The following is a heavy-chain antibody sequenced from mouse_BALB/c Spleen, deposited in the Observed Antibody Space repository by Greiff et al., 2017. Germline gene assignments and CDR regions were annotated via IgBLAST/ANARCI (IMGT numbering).Heavy chain of an antibody. J-gene: IGHJ4*01. CDR1: GFTFSSYT. CDR2: ISSGGGNT. CDR3: ARYEVLRLRGYAMDY. Sequence: DVMLVESGGGLVKPGGSLKLSCAASGFTFSSYTMSWVRQTPEKRLEWVATISSGGGNTYYPDSVKGRFTISRDNAKNNLYLQMSSLRSEDTALYYCARYEVLRLRGYAMDYWGQGTSVTVSS. V-gene: IGHV5-9*03. D-gene: IGHD1-2*01.